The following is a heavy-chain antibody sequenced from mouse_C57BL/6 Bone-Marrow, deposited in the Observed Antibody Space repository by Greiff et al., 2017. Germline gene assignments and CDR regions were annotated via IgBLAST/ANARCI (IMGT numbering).Heavy chain of an antibody. J-gene: IGHJ4*01. CDR2: ISSGGDYI. CDR1: GFTFSSYA. Sequence: EVQLVESGEGLVKPGGSLKLSCAASGFTFSSYAMSWVRQTPEKRLEWVAYISSGGDYIYYADTVKGRFTISRDNARNTLYLQMSSLKSEDTAMYYCTRRAICHYARDYWGQGTSVTVSS. V-gene: IGHV5-9-1*02. CDR3: TRRAICHYARDY.